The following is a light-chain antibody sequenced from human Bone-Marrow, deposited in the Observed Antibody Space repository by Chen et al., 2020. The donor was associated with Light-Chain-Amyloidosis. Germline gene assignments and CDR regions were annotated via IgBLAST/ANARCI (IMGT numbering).Light chain of an antibody. V-gene: IGLV3-25*03. J-gene: IGLJ2*01. CDR2: RDT. Sequence: SYALTQPPSVSVSPGHPARITCSGDDWPTQYAYWYQQKTGQAPVLVIHRDTERPSGTSERFSGSSSGTTATLTISGVQAEDEADYHCQSADSSGTYEVIFGGGTKLTVL. CDR3: QSADSSGTYEVI. CDR1: DWPTQY.